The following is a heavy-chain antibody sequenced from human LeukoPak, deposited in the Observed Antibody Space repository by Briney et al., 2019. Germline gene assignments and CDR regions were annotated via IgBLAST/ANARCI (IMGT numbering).Heavy chain of an antibody. CDR3: AKWGDYDVLTGYYVSDY. V-gene: IGHV3-23*01. CDR2: ITGSGGNT. J-gene: IGHJ4*02. D-gene: IGHD3-9*01. CDR1: AFTVSNYA. Sequence: PGASLRLSCAASAFTVSNYAMSWVRQAPGKGLEWDSAITGSGGNTYYADSVKGRFTISRDNSKNTVFLQMNSLRAEDTAVYYCAKWGDYDVLTGYYVSDYWGQGTLVTVSS.